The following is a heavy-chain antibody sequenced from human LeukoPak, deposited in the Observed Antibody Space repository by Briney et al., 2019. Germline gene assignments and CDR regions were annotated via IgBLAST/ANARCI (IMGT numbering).Heavy chain of an antibody. Sequence: GGALRLSCAASGFTFSTYSMNWVRQAPGKGLEWVSSISGSSSYIYYADSVKGRFTISRDNAKNSLYLQMNSLRAEDTAVYYCARDREGYCSGGTCTNFDYWGQGTLVTVSS. J-gene: IGHJ4*02. CDR3: ARDREGYCSGGTCTNFDY. CDR1: GFTFSTYS. D-gene: IGHD2-15*01. CDR2: ISGSSSYI. V-gene: IGHV3-21*01.